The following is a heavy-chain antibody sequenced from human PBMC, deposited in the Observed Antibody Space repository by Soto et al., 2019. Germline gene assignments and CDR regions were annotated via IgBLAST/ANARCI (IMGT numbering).Heavy chain of an antibody. CDR1: GGSISSGGYS. Sequence: SETLSLTCAVSGGSISSGGYSWSWIRQPPEKGLEWIGYIYHSGSTYYNPSLKSRVTISVDRSKNQFSLKLSSVTAADTAVYYCARVYGGNAEIDYWGQGTLVTVSS. J-gene: IGHJ4*02. D-gene: IGHD2-15*01. CDR3: ARVYGGNAEIDY. CDR2: IYHSGST. V-gene: IGHV4-30-2*01.